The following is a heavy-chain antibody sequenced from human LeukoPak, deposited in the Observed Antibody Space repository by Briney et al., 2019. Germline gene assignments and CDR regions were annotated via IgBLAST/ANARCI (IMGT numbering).Heavy chain of an antibody. CDR2: ITGSGDTT. CDR3: AKSPLRTCGDPKTDY. D-gene: IGHD4-17*01. V-gene: IGHV3-23*01. CDR1: GFTFRSYF. J-gene: IGHJ4*02. Sequence: GGSLRLSCAASGFTFRSYFMSWVRQAPGKGLEWVSVITGSGDTTYYADSVKGRFTISRDNSRSTLYLQMNSLRAEDTAVYYCAKSPLRTCGDPKTDYWGQGTLVIVSS.